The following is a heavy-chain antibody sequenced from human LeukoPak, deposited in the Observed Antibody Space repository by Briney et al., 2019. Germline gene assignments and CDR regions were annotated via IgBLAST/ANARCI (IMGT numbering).Heavy chain of an antibody. J-gene: IGHJ6*02. CDR3: ARVTDPGGYYYGMDV. D-gene: IGHD1-14*01. CDR1: GGSISSGGYY. Sequence: SETLSLTCTVSGGSISSGGYYWSWIRQHPGKGLEWIGYIYHSGSTYYNPSLKSRVTISVDRSKNQFSLKLSSVTAADTAVYYCARVTDPGGYYYGMDVWGQGTTVTVSS. V-gene: IGHV4-30-2*01. CDR2: IYHSGST.